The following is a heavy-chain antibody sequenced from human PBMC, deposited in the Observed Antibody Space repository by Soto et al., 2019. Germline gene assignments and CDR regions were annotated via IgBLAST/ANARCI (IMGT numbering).Heavy chain of an antibody. CDR2: ISYDGSNK. V-gene: IGHV3-30*18. J-gene: IGHJ3*02. D-gene: IGHD6-6*01. CDR3: AKASSPVWPDAFDI. Sequence: QVQLMESGGGVVQPGRSLRLSCAASGFTFSSYGMHWVRQAPGKGLEWVAVISYDGSNKYYADSVKGRFTISRDNSKNTLYLQMNSLRAEDTAVYYCAKASSPVWPDAFDIWGQGTMVTVSS. CDR1: GFTFSSYG.